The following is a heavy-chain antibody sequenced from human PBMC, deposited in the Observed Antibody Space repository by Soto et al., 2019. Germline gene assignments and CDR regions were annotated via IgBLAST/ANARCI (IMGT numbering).Heavy chain of an antibody. CDR2: INPSSGGT. J-gene: IGHJ5*02. V-gene: IGHV1-2*02. CDR3: AKGGSSRTEWCYP. CDR1: GYPLTAKY. D-gene: IGHD6-13*01. Sequence: ASVKVSCKASGYPLTAKYLHWVRQAPGQGLEWMGWINPSSGGTKEAQKFRGRVTMTRDTSISAAYMELSRLTSDDSAVYYCAKGGSSRTEWCYPWGQGTLFTVAS.